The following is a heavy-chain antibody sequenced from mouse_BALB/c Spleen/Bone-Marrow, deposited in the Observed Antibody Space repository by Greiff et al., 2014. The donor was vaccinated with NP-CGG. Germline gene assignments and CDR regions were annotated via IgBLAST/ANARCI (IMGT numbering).Heavy chain of an antibody. CDR1: GYTFTSYI. J-gene: IGHJ3*01. V-gene: IGHV1-14*01. CDR3: AGPAWFAY. Sequence: VQLKDSGPELVKPGASVKMSCKASGYTFTSYIIHWVKQKPGQGLEWIGYINPYNDGTKYNEKFKGKATLSSDKSSSTAYMELSSLTSADSAVYYCAGPAWFAYWGQGTLVTVS. CDR2: INPYNDGT.